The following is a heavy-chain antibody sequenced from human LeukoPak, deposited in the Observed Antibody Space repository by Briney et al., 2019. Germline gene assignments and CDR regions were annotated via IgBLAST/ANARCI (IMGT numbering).Heavy chain of an antibody. J-gene: IGHJ4*02. CDR2: ISSGDRT. Sequence: GGSLRLSCAASGFTFSSYAMNWVRQAPGKGLEWVAGISSGDRTFHAESVKGRFTISRDKSKDTPYLQMNSVRAEDTAVYYCAKDATASPYFHWFDNWGQGTQVIVSS. CDR1: GFTFSSYA. D-gene: IGHD3-9*01. V-gene: IGHV3-23*01. CDR3: AKDATASPYFHWFDN.